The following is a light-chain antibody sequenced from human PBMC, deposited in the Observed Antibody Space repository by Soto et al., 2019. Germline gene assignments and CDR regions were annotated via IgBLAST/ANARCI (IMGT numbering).Light chain of an antibody. J-gene: IGKJ1*01. V-gene: IGKV3-15*01. Sequence: IVMTQSPATLSVSPGERATLSCRASQSVSSNLAWYQQKPGQAPRLLIYGASTRATGIPARFSGSGSGTEFTLTISSLQSEDFAVYYWQQYNNWPTFGQGTKV. CDR2: GAS. CDR1: QSVSSN. CDR3: QQYNNWPT.